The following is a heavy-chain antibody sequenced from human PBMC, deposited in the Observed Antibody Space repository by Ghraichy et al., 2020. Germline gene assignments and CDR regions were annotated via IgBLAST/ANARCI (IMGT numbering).Heavy chain of an antibody. D-gene: IGHD6-13*01. V-gene: IGHV4-34*01. Sequence: GSLRLSCAVYGGSFSGYYWSWIRQPPGKGLEWIGEINHSGSTNYNPSLKSRVTISVDTSKNQFSLKLSSVTAADTAVYYCARVGSSWNRPFDYWGQGTLVTVSS. CDR3: ARVGSSWNRPFDY. CDR2: INHSGST. J-gene: IGHJ4*02. CDR1: GGSFSGYY.